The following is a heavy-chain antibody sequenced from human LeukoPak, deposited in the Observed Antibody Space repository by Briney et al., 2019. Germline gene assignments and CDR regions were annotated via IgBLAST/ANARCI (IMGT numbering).Heavy chain of an antibody. CDR3: ARVWLAAAGTGFDY. Sequence: ASVKVSCKASGYTFTSYDINWVRQATEQGLEWMGWMNPNSGNTGYAQKFQGRVTMTRNTSISTAYMELSSLGSEDTAVYYCARVWLAAAGTGFDYWGQGTLVTVSS. CDR1: GYTFTSYD. CDR2: MNPNSGNT. V-gene: IGHV1-8*01. J-gene: IGHJ4*02. D-gene: IGHD6-13*01.